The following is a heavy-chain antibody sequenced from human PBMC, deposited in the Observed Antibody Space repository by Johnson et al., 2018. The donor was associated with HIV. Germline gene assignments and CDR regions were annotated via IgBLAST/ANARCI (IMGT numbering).Heavy chain of an antibody. J-gene: IGHJ3*02. Sequence: VQLVESGGGVVRPGGSLRLSCAASGLTFEDYGMSWVRQAPGKGLEWVSGINWNGGRPGYADSVKGRFTISRDNSKNTLYLQMNSLRAEDTAVYYCAKDRGDYGGNRDAFDIWGQGTMVTVSS. CDR2: INWNGGRP. CDR1: GLTFEDYG. V-gene: IGHV3-20*04. CDR3: AKDRGDYGGNRDAFDI. D-gene: IGHD4-23*01.